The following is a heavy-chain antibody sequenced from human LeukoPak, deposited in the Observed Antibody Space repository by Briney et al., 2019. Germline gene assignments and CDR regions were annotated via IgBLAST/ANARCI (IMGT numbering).Heavy chain of an antibody. J-gene: IGHJ4*02. CDR1: GYSISSGYY. Sequence: PSETLSLTCAVSGYSISSGYYWGWIRQPPGKGLEWIGSIYHSGSTYYNPSLKSRVTISVDTSKNQFSLKLSSVTAADTAVYYCARHVVGYSYDSSGGSLDYWGQGTLVTVSS. CDR3: ARHVVGYSYDSSGGSLDY. D-gene: IGHD3-22*01. V-gene: IGHV4-38-2*01. CDR2: IYHSGST.